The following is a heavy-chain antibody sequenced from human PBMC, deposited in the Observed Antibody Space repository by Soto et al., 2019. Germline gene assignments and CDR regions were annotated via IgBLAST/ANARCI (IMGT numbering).Heavy chain of an antibody. CDR1: GYTFNTYT. CDR3: VREPRHAVYFDY. Sequence: QVQLVQSGAEVMKPGASVKVSCKASGYTFNTYTIHWVRQAPGQSLEWMGWITPDNGNTYFSQKFQGRVTVTRDTSASTAYLELSSLTSEDTAVYYCVREPRHAVYFDYWGLGSLVTVSP. V-gene: IGHV1-3*01. CDR2: ITPDNGNT. J-gene: IGHJ4*02.